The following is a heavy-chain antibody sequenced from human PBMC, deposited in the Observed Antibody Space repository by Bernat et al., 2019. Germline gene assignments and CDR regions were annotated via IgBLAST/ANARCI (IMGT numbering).Heavy chain of an antibody. CDR1: GFTISTFW. V-gene: IGHV3-7*03. D-gene: IGHD3-3*01. CDR2: INGDGSET. J-gene: IGHJ4*02. Sequence: VQMVASGGGLVQPGGSLRFSCTASGFTISTFWMNWVRLAPGKGLEWVANINGDGSETNYVDSVKGRFTVSRDNAANSAYLQMNSLRDEDTAMYYCVDGHYSQRWGQGTLVTVSS. CDR3: VDGHYSQR.